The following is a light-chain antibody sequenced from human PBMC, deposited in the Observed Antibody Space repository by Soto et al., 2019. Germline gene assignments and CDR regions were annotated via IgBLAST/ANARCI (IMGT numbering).Light chain of an antibody. V-gene: IGLV2-14*03. J-gene: IGLJ1*01. CDR2: DVS. CDR1: SSVVGGYNY. Sequence: QSALTQPASVSGSPGQSIAISCTGTSSVVGGYNYVSWYQQHPGKAPKLMIYDVSSRPSGVSNRFSGSKSGNTASLTISGLQAGDEADYYCSSYTSSTTEVFGTGTKVTVL. CDR3: SSYTSSTTEV.